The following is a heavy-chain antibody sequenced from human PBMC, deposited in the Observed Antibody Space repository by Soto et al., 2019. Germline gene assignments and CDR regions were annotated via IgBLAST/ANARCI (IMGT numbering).Heavy chain of an antibody. CDR1: GFTFRGYG. CDR3: ANSEYSRYKNIDV. D-gene: IGHD5-18*01. J-gene: IGHJ6*02. Sequence: GGSLRLSCAASGFTFRGYGMHWVRQAPGRGLEWVALISYDGSIKYYADSVRGRFTISRDNSKNTLYLQMNSLRAEDTAVYYCANSEYSRYKNIDVWGQGTTVTVTS. V-gene: IGHV3-30*18. CDR2: ISYDGSIK.